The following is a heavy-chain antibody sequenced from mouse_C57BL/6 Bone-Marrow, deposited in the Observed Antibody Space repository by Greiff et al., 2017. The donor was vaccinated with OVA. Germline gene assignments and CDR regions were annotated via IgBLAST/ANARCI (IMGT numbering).Heavy chain of an antibody. CDR3: ARGWYYCV. Sequence: VQLQQSGAELVRPGPSVTMSCKASGYTFTNYWIGWAKQRPGHGLEWIGDIYPGGGYNNYNEKFKGKAKLTADKSYSTAYMQFSSLTSEDSSSYCGARGWYYCVWGTGATVTVAS. CDR2: IYPGGGYN. V-gene: IGHV1-63*01. CDR1: GYTFTNYW. J-gene: IGHJ1*03.